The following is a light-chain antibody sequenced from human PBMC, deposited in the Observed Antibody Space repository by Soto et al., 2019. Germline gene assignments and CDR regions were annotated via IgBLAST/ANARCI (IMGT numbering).Light chain of an antibody. J-gene: IGKJ1*01. CDR1: HNTRGY. CDR3: QQSYSTPWT. Sequence: DIQMTQSPSSLSASVRDSVTITCRASHNTRGYLNWYQQKPGKAPKLLIYAASSLQSGIPSRFSGSGSETDFTLTISSLQPEDFATYYCQQSYSTPWTFGQGTKVDIK. V-gene: IGKV1-39*01. CDR2: AAS.